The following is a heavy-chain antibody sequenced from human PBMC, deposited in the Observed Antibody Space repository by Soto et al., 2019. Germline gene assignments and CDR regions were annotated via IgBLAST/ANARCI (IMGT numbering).Heavy chain of an antibody. D-gene: IGHD3-22*01. CDR3: ARNYDSSGYYYPFDY. CDR1: GYSFTSYW. V-gene: IGHV5-10-1*01. J-gene: IGHJ4*02. CDR2: IDPSDSYT. Sequence: EVQLVQSGAEVKKPGESLRISCKGSGYSFTSYWISWVRQMPGKGLEWMGRIDPSDSYTNYSPSFQGHVTISADKSISTAYLQWSSLKASDTAMYYCARNYDSSGYYYPFDYWGQGTLVTVSS.